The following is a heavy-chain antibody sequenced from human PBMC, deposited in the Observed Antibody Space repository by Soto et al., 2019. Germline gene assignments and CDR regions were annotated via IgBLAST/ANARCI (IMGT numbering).Heavy chain of an antibody. CDR2: INTDGSGT. D-gene: IGHD1-1*01. J-gene: IGHJ4*02. CDR1: GFTFSSYW. V-gene: IGHV3-74*01. Sequence: HPGVSLRLSFAASGFTFSSYWMQWVRQAPGQGLVWVSRINTDGSGTSYADSVKGRFTISRDNSKNTLYLQMNSLRAEDTAVYYCATPGANWDFDYWGQGTLVTVSS. CDR3: ATPGANWDFDY.